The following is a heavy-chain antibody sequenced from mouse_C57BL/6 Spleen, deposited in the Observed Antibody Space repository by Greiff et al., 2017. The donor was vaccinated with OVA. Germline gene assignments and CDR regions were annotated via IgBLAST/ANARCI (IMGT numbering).Heavy chain of an antibody. Sequence: EVQRVESGGGLVKPGGSLKLSCAASGFTFSSYAMSWVRQTPEKRLEWVATISDGGSYTYYPDNVKGRFTISRDNAKNNLYLQMSHLKSEDTARYYCAREGETGLFDYWGQGTTLTVSS. CDR2: ISDGGSYT. J-gene: IGHJ2*01. V-gene: IGHV5-4*01. CDR1: GFTFSSYA. CDR3: AREGETGLFDY. D-gene: IGHD4-1*01.